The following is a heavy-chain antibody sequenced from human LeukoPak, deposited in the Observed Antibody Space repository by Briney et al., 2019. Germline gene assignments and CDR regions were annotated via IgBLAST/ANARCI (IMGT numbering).Heavy chain of an antibody. V-gene: IGHV3-33*06. CDR3: AKGGEKQWHPWTTTTDYYYYGMDV. J-gene: IGHJ6*02. CDR2: IWYDGSNK. D-gene: IGHD6-19*01. Sequence: GGSLRLSCAASGFTFSSYGMHWVRQAPRKGLEWVAVIWYDGSNKYYADSVKGRFTISRDNSKNTLYLQMNSLRAEDTAVYYCAKGGEKQWHPWTTTTDYYYYGMDVWGQGTTVTVSS. CDR1: GFTFSSYG.